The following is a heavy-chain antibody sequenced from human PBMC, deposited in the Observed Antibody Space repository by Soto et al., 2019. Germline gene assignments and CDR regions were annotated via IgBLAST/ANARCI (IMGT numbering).Heavy chain of an antibody. J-gene: IGHJ4*02. V-gene: IGHV2-5*02. CDR2: IYWDDDK. CDR3: AHRLSSSWYPSDYFDY. D-gene: IGHD6-13*01. CDR1: GFSLNTSGGG. Sequence: SGPTLVNPTQTLTLTCTFSGFSLNTSGGGVGWIRQPPGKALEWLALIYWDDDKRYSPSLKSRLTITKDTSKNQVVLTMTNMDPVDTATYYCAHRLSSSWYPSDYFDYWGQGTLVTVSS.